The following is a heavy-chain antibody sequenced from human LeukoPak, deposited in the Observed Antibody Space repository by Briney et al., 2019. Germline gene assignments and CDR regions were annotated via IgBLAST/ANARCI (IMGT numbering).Heavy chain of an antibody. V-gene: IGHV3-23*01. J-gene: IGHJ4*02. D-gene: IGHD6-19*01. Sequence: GGPLRLSXAASGFTFSSYAMSWVRQAPGKGLEWVSAISGSGGSTYFAGSVKGRFTISRDNAKNTLYLQMNSLRAEDTAVYYCAKRSSGDDYWGQGTLVTVSS. CDR2: ISGSGGST. CDR1: GFTFSSYA. CDR3: AKRSSGDDY.